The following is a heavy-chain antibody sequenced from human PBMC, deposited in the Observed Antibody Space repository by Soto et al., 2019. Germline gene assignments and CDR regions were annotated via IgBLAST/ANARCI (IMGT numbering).Heavy chain of an antibody. J-gene: IGHJ3*02. V-gene: IGHV3-30-3*01. D-gene: IGHD1-1*01. Sequence: QVQLVESGGGVVQPGRSLRLSCAASGFTFSSYAMHWVRQAPGKGLEWVAVISYDGSNKYYADSVKGRFTISRDNSKNTLYLQMNSLGAEDTAVYYCARALVWNDVPGAFDIWGQGTMVTVSS. CDR2: ISYDGSNK. CDR3: ARALVWNDVPGAFDI. CDR1: GFTFSSYA.